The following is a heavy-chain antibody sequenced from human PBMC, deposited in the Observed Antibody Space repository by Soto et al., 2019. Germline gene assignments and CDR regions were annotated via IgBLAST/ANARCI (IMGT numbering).Heavy chain of an antibody. V-gene: IGHV3-30*18. CDR3: AKESGRDGYNTDY. CDR2: ISYDGSNK. J-gene: IGHJ4*02. Sequence: LRLSCAASGFTFSSYGMHWVRQAPGKGLEWVAVISYDGSNKYYADSVKGRFTISRDNSKNTLYLQMNSLRAEDTAVYYCAKESGRDGYNTDYWGQGTLVTVSS. CDR1: GFTFSSYG. D-gene: IGHD5-12*01.